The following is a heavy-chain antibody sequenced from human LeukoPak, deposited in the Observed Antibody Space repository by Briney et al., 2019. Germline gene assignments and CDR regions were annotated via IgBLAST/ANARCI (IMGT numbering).Heavy chain of an antibody. CDR1: GGSISSYY. CDR3: ASRKLGNDY. CDR2: IYYSGST. D-gene: IGHD7-27*01. Sequence: SETLSLTCTVSGGSISSYYWSWIRQPPGKGLEWIVYIYYSGSTNYNPSLKSRVTISVDTSKNQFSLKLSSVTAADTAVYYCASRKLGNDYWGQGTLVTVSS. V-gene: IGHV4-59*08. J-gene: IGHJ4*02.